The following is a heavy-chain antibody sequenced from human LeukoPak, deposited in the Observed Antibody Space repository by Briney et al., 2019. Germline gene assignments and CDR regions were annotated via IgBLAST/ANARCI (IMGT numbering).Heavy chain of an antibody. CDR2: IKQDGSEK. CDR3: AKEGAYPIVTYDS. CDR1: GFTFSDYW. Sequence: PGGSLRLSCAASGFTFSDYWMNWLRQAPGKGLEWGANIKQDGSEKYYVDSVKGRFTISRDNAKNSLYLQMNSLRAEDTAVYYCAKEGAYPIVTYDSWGQGTLVTVSS. D-gene: IGHD4-11*01. V-gene: IGHV3-7*01. J-gene: IGHJ5*01.